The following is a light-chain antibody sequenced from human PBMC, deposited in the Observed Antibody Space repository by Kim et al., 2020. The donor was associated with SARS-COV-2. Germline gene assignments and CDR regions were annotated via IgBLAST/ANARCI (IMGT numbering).Light chain of an antibody. V-gene: IGKV1-27*01. J-gene: IGKJ1*01. CDR1: QGISHD. Sequence: DIQMTQSPYSLSASVGDRVTITCRASQGISHDLAWYQQKPGKVPKLLIFAASALHSGVPSRFSGSGSGTDFTLTISSLQPEDVATYYCQKYNGAPWTFGQGTKVDIK. CDR2: AAS. CDR3: QKYNGAPWT.